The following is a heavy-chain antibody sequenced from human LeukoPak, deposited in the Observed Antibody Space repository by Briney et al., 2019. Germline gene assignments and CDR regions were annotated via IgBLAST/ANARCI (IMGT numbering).Heavy chain of an antibody. D-gene: IGHD1-1*01. CDR3: AKGNWRYFDY. CDR1: GFTFSTYV. CDR2: ISGSGGST. V-gene: IGHV3-23*01. Sequence: AGSLRLSCAASGFTFSTYVMSWVRQAPGKGLEWVSAISGSGGSTYYADSVKGRFTISRDNFKNTLYLQMNSLGADDTAVYYCAKGNWRYFDYWGQGTLVTVSS. J-gene: IGHJ4*02.